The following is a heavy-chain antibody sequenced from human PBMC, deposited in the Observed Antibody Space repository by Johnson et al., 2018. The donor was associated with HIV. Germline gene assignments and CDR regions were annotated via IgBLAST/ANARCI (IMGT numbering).Heavy chain of an antibody. V-gene: IGHV3-53*01. J-gene: IGHJ3*02. D-gene: IGHD1-7*01. CDR3: ARDLRGNWNYEAFDM. CDR1: GFTVSSNY. Sequence: EVQLVEYGGGLIQPGGSLRLSCAASGFTVSSNYITWVRQAPGKGLEWVSVIYKGGSTYYADSVKGRFTISRDNFKNTVYLQMNSLRAEDTAVYYCARDLRGNWNYEAFDMCGQGTMVTVSS. CDR2: IYKGGST.